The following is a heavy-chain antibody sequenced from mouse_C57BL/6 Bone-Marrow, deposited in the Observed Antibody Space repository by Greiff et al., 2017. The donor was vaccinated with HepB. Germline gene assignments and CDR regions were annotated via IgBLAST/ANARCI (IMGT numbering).Heavy chain of an antibody. Sequence: QVQLKQPGAELVKPGASVKLSCKASGYTFTSYWMHWVKQRPGQCLEWIGMIHPNSGSTNYNEKFKSKATLTVDKSSSTAYMQLSSLTSEDSAVYYCARPYYGSSYEYFDVWGTGTTVTVSS. CDR3: ARPYYGSSYEYFDV. J-gene: IGHJ1*03. CDR1: GYTFTSYW. D-gene: IGHD1-1*01. CDR2: IHPNSGST. V-gene: IGHV1-64*01.